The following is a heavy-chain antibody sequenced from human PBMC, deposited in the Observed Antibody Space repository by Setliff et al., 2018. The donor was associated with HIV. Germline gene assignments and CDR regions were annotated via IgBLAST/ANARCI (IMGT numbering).Heavy chain of an antibody. CDR2: IYTSGAS. J-gene: IGHJ4*02. V-gene: IGHV4-61*09. D-gene: IGHD6-19*01. Sequence: SETLSLTCTVSGASISSGSYYWSWIRQPAGKGLEWIGHIYTSGASNYNPSLASRLSISVDKSKNQFSLTLSSVTAADTAVYYCARARSDWYNVRPYYFDLWGQGTPVTVSS. CDR3: ARARSDWYNVRPYYFDL. CDR1: GASISSGSYY.